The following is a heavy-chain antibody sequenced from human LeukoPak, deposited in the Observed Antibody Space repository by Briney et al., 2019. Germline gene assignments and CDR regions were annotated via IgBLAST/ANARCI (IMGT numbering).Heavy chain of an antibody. CDR3: AKDRGKRGYSYGYDY. CDR1: GFTFSGLA. Sequence: PGGSLRLSCAASGFTFSGLAMSWVRQAPGKGLEWFSAISGSGGSTYYADSVKGRSTISRDNSKNTLYLQMNSLRAEDTAVYYCAKDRGKRGYSYGYDYWGQGTLVTVSS. D-gene: IGHD5-18*01. J-gene: IGHJ4*02. CDR2: ISGSGGST. V-gene: IGHV3-23*01.